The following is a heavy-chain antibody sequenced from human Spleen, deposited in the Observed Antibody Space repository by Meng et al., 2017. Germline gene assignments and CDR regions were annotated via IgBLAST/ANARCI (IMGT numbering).Heavy chain of an antibody. CDR1: DYTFTRYN. CDR2: ISTYNGDT. J-gene: IGHJ5*02. V-gene: IGHV1-18*01. CDR3: ARDEGYCSTTAGYRDWWFDP. Sequence: ASVKVSCKASDYTFTRYNINWVRQATGQGLEWMGWISTYNGDTNSAQKLQGRVTMTTDTSTSTAYMELRSLRSDDSAVYFCARDEGYCSTTAGYRDWWFDPWGQGTLVTVSS. D-gene: IGHD2-2*02.